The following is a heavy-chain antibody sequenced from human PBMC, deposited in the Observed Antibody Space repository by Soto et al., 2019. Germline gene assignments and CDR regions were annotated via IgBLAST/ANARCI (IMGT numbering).Heavy chain of an antibody. CDR2: ISWNSGSI. CDR1: GFTFDDYA. CDR3: XKDSTLGGWGGMDV. D-gene: IGHD3-16*01. V-gene: IGHV3-9*01. Sequence: EVQLVESGGGLVQPGRSLRLSCAASGFTFDDYAMHWVRQAPGKGLEWVSGISWNSGSIGYADSVKGRFTISRDNXXXXXXXXXXXXRAEDXXXXXXXKDSTLGGWGGMDVWGQGTTVTVSS. J-gene: IGHJ6*02.